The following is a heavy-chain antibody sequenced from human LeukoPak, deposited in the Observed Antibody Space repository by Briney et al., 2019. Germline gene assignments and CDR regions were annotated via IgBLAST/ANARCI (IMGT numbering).Heavy chain of an antibody. D-gene: IGHD2-15*01. Sequence: GASVKVSGKASGYTFTSYYMHWMRQAPGQGLEWMGIINPSDGSTSYAQKFQGRVTMTRDTSTSTVYMDLSSLRSEDTAVYYCASGKLCSGGRCYFDYWGQGTLVTVSS. CDR2: INPSDGST. J-gene: IGHJ4*02. CDR3: ASGKLCSGGRCYFDY. CDR1: GYTFTSYY. V-gene: IGHV1-46*01.